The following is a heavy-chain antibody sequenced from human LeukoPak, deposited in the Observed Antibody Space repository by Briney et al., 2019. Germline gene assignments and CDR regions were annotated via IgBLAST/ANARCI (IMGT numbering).Heavy chain of an antibody. D-gene: IGHD5-24*01. Sequence: SETLSLTCTVSGDSISSYYWSWIRQPPGKGLEWIGYIHYSGSTKYNGSLKSRVTISLDTSKNQCSLKLSSVTAADTAVYSCARQSGGGYNSGFFDIWGQGRMVTVSS. J-gene: IGHJ3*02. CDR2: IHYSGST. V-gene: IGHV4-59*08. CDR3: ARQSGGGYNSGFFDI. CDR1: GDSISSYY.